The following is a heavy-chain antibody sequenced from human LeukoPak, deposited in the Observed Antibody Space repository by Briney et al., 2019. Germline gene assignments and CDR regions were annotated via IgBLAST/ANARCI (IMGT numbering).Heavy chain of an antibody. V-gene: IGHV1-46*01. CDR3: ARGVTGRYCSSTSCHWRAWFDP. D-gene: IGHD2-2*01. Sequence: ASVKVSCKASGYTFTSYYIHWVRQAPGQGLEWMGLINPSGGSTNYAQKFQGRVTITADESTSTAYMELSSLRSEDTAVYYCARGVTGRYCSSTSCHWRAWFDPWGQGTLVTVSS. CDR1: GYTFTSYY. J-gene: IGHJ5*02. CDR2: INPSGGST.